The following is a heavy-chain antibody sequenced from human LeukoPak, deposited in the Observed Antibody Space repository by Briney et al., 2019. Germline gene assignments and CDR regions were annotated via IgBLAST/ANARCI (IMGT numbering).Heavy chain of an antibody. V-gene: IGHV5-51*01. D-gene: IGHD6-13*01. CDR2: IYPGDSDT. Sequence: GEALKISYEGAGYSFTSYWIGWGRQMAGKGLEWMGIIYPGDSDTRYSPSFQGQVTISADKSISTAYLQWSSLKASDTAMYYCARLIRSSSWYYFDYWGQGTLVTVSS. CDR3: ARLIRSSSWYYFDY. CDR1: GYSFTSYW. J-gene: IGHJ4*02.